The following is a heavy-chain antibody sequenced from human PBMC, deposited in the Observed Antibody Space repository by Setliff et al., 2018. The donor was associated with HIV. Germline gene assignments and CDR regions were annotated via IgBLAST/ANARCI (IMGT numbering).Heavy chain of an antibody. CDR2: INHSGNT. D-gene: IGHD3-22*01. V-gene: IGHV4-34*01. CDR3: ARGALSLTMTKLLSFFDC. CDR1: GGSFSGNY. Sequence: SETLSLTCAVYGGSFSGNYWSWIRQTPGKGLEWIAEINHSGNTNYNPSLKSRVTISVVASKSHFSLKMTSVTAADTAVYYCARGALSLTMTKLLSFFDCWGQGTQVTVSS. J-gene: IGHJ4*02.